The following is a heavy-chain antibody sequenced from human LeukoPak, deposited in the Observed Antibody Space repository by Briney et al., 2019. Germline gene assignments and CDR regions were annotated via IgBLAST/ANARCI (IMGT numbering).Heavy chain of an antibody. V-gene: IGHV1-18*04. CDR3: AREGSDYYGSGSYYNHFDY. J-gene: IGHJ4*02. D-gene: IGHD3-10*01. Sequence: GASVKVSCKASGYTFTSYGTSWVRQAPGQGLEWKGRISAYNGNTNYAKTLQGRVTMTSDTSTSKAYMELRSLRSDDTAVYYCAREGSDYYGSGSYYNHFDYWGQGTLVTVSS. CDR2: ISAYNGNT. CDR1: GYTFTSYG.